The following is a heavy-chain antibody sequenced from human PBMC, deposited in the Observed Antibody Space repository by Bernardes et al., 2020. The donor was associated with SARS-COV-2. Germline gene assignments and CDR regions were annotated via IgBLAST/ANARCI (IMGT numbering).Heavy chain of an antibody. D-gene: IGHD1-7*01. V-gene: IGHV1-2*02. CDR2: INPNNGVT. CDR3: ARNYIMDV. CDR1: GYTFNTYY. Sequence: ASVKVSCKTSGYTFNTYYMHWVRQAPGQGLEWMGWINPNNGVTTYGQKFQGRVTMTRDTSISTAYMDLSRLRSDDTAVYYCARNYIMDVWGQGTTVIVSS. J-gene: IGHJ6*02.